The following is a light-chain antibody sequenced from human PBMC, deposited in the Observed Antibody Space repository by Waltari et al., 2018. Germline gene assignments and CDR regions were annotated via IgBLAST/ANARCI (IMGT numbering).Light chain of an antibody. Sequence: DIQMTQSPSSLSASVGDRITITCQASQDVASHLHWYRQKPGKAPKLLIYNVSNLKEGVPSRFSGSGSGTDFTLTINSLQPEDVATYYCQQYDRLSWTFGQGTRVEIK. J-gene: IGKJ1*01. CDR3: QQYDRLSWT. CDR2: NVS. V-gene: IGKV1-33*01. CDR1: QDVASH.